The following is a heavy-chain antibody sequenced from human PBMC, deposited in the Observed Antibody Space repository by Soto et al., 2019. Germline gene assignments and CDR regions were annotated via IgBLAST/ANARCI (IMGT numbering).Heavy chain of an antibody. V-gene: IGHV3-15*01. J-gene: IGHJ6*02. CDR2: IKSKTDGGTT. D-gene: IGHD3-3*01. Sequence: MSWVRQAPGKGLEWVGRIKSKTDGGTTDYAAPVKGRFTISRDDSKNTLYLQMNSLKTEDTAVYYCTTDPARRFLEWLSPYYGMDVWGQGTTVTVSS. CDR3: TTDPARRFLEWLSPYYGMDV.